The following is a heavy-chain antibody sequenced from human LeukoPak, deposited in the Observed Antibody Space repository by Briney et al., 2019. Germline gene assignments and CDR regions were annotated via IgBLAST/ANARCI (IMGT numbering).Heavy chain of an antibody. V-gene: IGHV4-59*01. J-gene: IGHJ4*02. CDR1: GGSINSYY. D-gene: IGHD5-18*01. CDR2: IYYSGST. CDR3: ARAYTAMVTFDY. Sequence: SETLSLTCTVSGGSINSYYWSWIRQPPGKGLAWIGYIYYSGSTNYNPSLKSRVTISVDTSKNQFSLKLSSVTAADTAVYYCARAYTAMVTFDYWGQGTLVTVSS.